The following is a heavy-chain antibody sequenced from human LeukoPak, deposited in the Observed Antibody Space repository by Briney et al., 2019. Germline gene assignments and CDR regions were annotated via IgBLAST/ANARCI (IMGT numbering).Heavy chain of an antibody. Sequence: SETLSLTCTVSGGSISSSSYHWGWIRQPPGKGLEWIGSIYYSGSTYYNPSLKSRVTISVDTSKNQFSLKLSSVTAADTAVYYCARWPHSYCGGDCYNNWFDPWGQGTLVTVSS. CDR1: GGSISSSSYH. CDR3: ARWPHSYCGGDCYNNWFDP. CDR2: IYYSGST. V-gene: IGHV4-39*07. D-gene: IGHD2-21*02. J-gene: IGHJ5*02.